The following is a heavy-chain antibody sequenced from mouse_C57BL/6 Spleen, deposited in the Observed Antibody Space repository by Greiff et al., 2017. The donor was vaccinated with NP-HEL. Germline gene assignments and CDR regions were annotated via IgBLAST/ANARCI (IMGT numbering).Heavy chain of an antibody. CDR3: ARGGLRGGIDY. CDR2: IYPSDGST. J-gene: IGHJ2*01. CDR1: GYTFTSYD. V-gene: IGHV1-85*01. D-gene: IGHD2-4*01. Sequence: VQLQQSGPELVKPGASVKLSCKASGYTFTSYDINWVKQRPGQGLEWIGCIYPSDGSTKYNEKFKGKATLTVDKSSSTAYMQLHSLTSEDSAVYFCARGGLRGGIDYWGQGTTLTVSS.